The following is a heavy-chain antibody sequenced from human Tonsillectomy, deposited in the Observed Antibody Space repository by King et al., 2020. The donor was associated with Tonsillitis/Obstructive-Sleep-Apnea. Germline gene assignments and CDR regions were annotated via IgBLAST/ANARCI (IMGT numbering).Heavy chain of an antibody. D-gene: IGHD3-16*02. Sequence: QLVESGGGVVQPGRSLRLSCAASGFTFSSYGMHWVRQAPGKGLEWVAVISYDGSNKYYADSVKGRFTISRDNSKNTLYLQMNSLRAEDTAVYYCAKSMITFGGGIVIPHYWGQGTLVTVSS. CDR2: ISYDGSNK. V-gene: IGHV3-30*18. CDR1: GFTFSSYG. CDR3: AKSMITFGGGIVIPHY. J-gene: IGHJ4*02.